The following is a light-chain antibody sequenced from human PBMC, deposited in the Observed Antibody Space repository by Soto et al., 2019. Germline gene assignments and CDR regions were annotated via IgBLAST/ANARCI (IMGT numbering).Light chain of an antibody. Sequence: EVVLTQSPGTLSLSPGEGATLSCRASQSVSSSYLAWYQQKPGQAPRLLIYAASSRATGIPDRFSGSGSATDFTLTISRLEPEDFAVYYCQQYGSSPLTFGGGSMVAI. CDR1: QSVSSSY. J-gene: IGKJ4*01. CDR2: AAS. CDR3: QQYGSSPLT. V-gene: IGKV3-20*01.